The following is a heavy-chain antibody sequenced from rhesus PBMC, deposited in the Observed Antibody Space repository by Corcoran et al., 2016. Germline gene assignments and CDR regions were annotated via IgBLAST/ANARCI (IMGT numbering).Heavy chain of an antibody. Sequence: QVQLQGSGPGVVKPSETLSLTCAVSGGSISDSYRWSWIRQTPGKGLEWVGYIYGSSTSIKYTTALKSRVTFSKESSKNQVSWKLSAVTASDTAVYYCARVGVYFSSTYFSDYWGQVVLVTVSS. D-gene: IGHD2-15*01. V-gene: IGHV4S10*01. CDR2: IYGSSTSI. CDR3: ARVGVYFSSTYFSDY. CDR1: GGSISDSYR. J-gene: IGHJ4*01.